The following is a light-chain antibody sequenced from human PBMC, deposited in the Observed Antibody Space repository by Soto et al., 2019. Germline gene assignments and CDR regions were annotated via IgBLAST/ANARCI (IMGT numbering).Light chain of an antibody. CDR1: QSVSSSY. J-gene: IGKJ3*01. Sequence: EIVLTQSPGTLSLSPGERATLSCRASQSVSSSYLAWYQQKPGQAPRLLIYGASSRATGIPDRFTGSGSGTDFTITISRLEPEDFAVSYCQQYSSSPRTFGPGTKVDIK. CDR2: GAS. V-gene: IGKV3-20*01. CDR3: QQYSSSPRT.